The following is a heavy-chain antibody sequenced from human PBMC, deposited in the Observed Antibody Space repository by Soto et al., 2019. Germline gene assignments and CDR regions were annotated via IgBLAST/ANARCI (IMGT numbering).Heavy chain of an antibody. CDR1: GYTFTGYY. CDR3: AREMRCISTSCYTARKAGMDA. CDR2: ISPNSGGT. V-gene: IGHV1-2*04. Sequence: ASVKVSCKASGYTFTGYYMHWVRQAPGQGLEWMGWISPNSGGTNYAQKFQGWVTMTRDTSISTAYMELSRLRSEDTAVYYCAREMRCISTSCYTARKAGMDAWGQGTPVTVPS. D-gene: IGHD2-2*02. J-gene: IGHJ6*02.